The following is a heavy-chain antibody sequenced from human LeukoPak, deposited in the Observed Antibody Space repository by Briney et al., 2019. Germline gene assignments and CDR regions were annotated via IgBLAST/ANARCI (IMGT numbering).Heavy chain of an antibody. CDR3: ARDQATMVTTWYWAEYFQH. V-gene: IGHV1-46*01. CDR2: INPSGGST. CDR1: GYTFTSYY. J-gene: IGHJ1*01. Sequence: GASVKVSCKASGYTFTSYYMHWVRQAPGQGLEWMGIINPSGGSTSYAQKFQGRFTMTRDTSTSTVYMELSSLRSDDTAVYYCARDQATMVTTWYWAEYFQHWGQGTLVTVSS. D-gene: IGHD4/OR15-4a*01.